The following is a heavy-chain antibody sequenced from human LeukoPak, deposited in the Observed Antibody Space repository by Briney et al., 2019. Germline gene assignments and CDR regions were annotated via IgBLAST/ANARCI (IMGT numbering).Heavy chain of an antibody. D-gene: IGHD6-6*01. CDR2: MNPNSGNT. CDR1: GYTFTSYD. J-gene: IGHJ6*03. V-gene: IGHV1-8*03. CDR3: ARARSSSSRYYYYYMDV. Sequence: ASVKVSCKASGYTFTSYDINWVRQATGQGLEWMGWMNPNSGNTGYAQKFQGRVTITRNTSISTAYMELSSLRSEDTAVYYCARARSSSSRYYYYYMDVWGKGTTVTVSS.